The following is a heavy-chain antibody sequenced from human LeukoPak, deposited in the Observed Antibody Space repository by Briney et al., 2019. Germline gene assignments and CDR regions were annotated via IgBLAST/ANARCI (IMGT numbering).Heavy chain of an antibody. CDR2: IYYTGKT. D-gene: IGHD2-15*01. V-gene: IGHV4-59*01. CDR1: GGSISSYY. CDR3: ARWDCSSGTCYYFDY. J-gene: IGHJ4*02. Sequence: SETLSLTCTVSGGSISSYYWRWIRQPPGKGLEWIGYIYYTGKTDYNPSFKSRVTMSVDTSKNQLSLKLHFLTAADTAVYYCARWDCSSGTCYYFDYWGQGTLVIVSS.